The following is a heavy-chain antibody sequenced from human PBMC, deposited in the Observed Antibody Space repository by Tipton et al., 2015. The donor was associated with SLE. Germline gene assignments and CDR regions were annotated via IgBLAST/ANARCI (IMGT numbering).Heavy chain of an antibody. J-gene: IGHJ3*02. CDR2: ISYHGTNE. Sequence: SLRLSCVASGFSFSSYAMHWVRQAPGKGLEWVAVISYHGTNEYYADSVKGRFAIPRDNSKNTLSLQMNSLRAEDTAVYYCARAHCSNGVCYTFLDAFDIWGQGTMVTVSS. V-gene: IGHV3-30*09. CDR1: GFSFSSYA. D-gene: IGHD2-8*01. CDR3: ARAHCSNGVCYTFLDAFDI.